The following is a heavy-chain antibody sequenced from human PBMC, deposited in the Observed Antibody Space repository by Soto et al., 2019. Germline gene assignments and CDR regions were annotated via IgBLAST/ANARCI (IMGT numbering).Heavy chain of an antibody. CDR3: AKGQVSGSYLHYFDY. Sequence: GGSLRLSCAASGFTFSSYAMSWVRQAPGKGLEWVSAISGSGGSTYYADSVKGRFTISRDNSKNTLYLQMNSLRAEDTAVYYCAKGQVSGSYLHYFDYWGQGTLVTVSS. V-gene: IGHV3-23*01. D-gene: IGHD3-16*02. CDR1: GFTFSSYA. J-gene: IGHJ4*02. CDR2: ISGSGGST.